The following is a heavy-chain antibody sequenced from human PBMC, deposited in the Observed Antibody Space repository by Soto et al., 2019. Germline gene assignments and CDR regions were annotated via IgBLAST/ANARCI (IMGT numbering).Heavy chain of an antibody. D-gene: IGHD1-26*01. CDR2: FYYSGST. CDR1: GGSISSGPYS. J-gene: IGHJ5*02. Sequence: PSEILSLTCPVSGGSISSGPYSWGWIRQPPGKGLDWIGTFYYSGSTNYNPSLKSRVTISVDTSKNQFSLKLSSVTAADTAVYYCARRGSYDWFDPWGQGTLVTVSS. CDR3: ARRGSYDWFDP. V-gene: IGHV4-39*07.